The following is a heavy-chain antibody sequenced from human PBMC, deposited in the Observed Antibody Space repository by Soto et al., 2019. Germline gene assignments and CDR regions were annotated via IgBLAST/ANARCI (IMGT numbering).Heavy chain of an antibody. V-gene: IGHV6-1*01. CDR1: GDSVSSNSAA. Sequence: SQTLSLTCAISGDSVSSNSAAWNWIRQSPSRGLEWLGRTYYKSKWYNDYAVSVKSRITIHPDTSQNQFSLKLNSVTPEDTAVYYCARMRVTMVRGIIISYYGRDVWGPGTTGTVSS. CDR2: TYYKSKWYN. D-gene: IGHD3-10*01. J-gene: IGHJ6*02. CDR3: ARMRVTMVRGIIISYYGRDV.